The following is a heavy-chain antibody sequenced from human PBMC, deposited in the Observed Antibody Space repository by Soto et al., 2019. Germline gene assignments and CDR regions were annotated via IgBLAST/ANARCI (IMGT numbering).Heavy chain of an antibody. D-gene: IGHD2-15*01. CDR2: VYPGDSGT. CDR3: ARGGGCGGRCYHYGIDV. CDR1: GYSFTSFW. J-gene: IGHJ6*02. Sequence: GESLKISCKGSGYSFTSFWIGWVRQMPGKGLEWMGIVYPGDSGTTYSPSFQGQVTISVDKSISTAYLQWSSLRASDTAIYYCARGGGCGGRCYHYGIDVWRQRTTVTVSS. V-gene: IGHV5-51*01.